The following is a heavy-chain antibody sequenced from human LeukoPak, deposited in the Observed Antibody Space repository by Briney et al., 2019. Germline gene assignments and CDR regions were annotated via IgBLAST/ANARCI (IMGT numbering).Heavy chain of an antibody. D-gene: IGHD4-17*01. CDR3: ARDCRGHGDYDYYGMDV. CDR2: IWYDGSNK. CDR1: GFTFSSYG. V-gene: IGHV3-33*01. J-gene: IGHJ6*02. Sequence: GGSLRLSCAASGFTFSSYGMHWVRQAPGKGLEWVAVIWYDGSNKYYADSVKGRFTISRDNSKNTLHLQMNSLRAEDTAVYYCARDCRGHGDYDYYGMDVWGQGTTVTVSS.